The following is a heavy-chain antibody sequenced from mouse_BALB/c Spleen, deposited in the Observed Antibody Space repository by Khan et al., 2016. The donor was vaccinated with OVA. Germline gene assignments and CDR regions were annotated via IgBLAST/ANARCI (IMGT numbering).Heavy chain of an antibody. Sequence: QVQLQQSGAELVKPGASVKLSCKASGYTFTSYDINWVRQRPEQGLEWIGWIFPGDDSTKYNEKFKGKDTLTSDKSSSTAYMQLSRLTSEDSAVYFCARHDDGGILYWYFDVWGAGTTVTVSS. J-gene: IGHJ1*01. D-gene: IGHD1-1*02. CDR2: IFPGDDST. CDR3: ARHDDGGILYWYFDV. V-gene: IGHV1-85*01. CDR1: GYTFTSYD.